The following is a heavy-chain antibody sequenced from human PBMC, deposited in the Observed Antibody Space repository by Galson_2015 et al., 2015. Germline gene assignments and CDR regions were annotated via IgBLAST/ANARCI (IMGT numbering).Heavy chain of an antibody. CDR3: ARDRAAATAGSYYYYMDV. V-gene: IGHV3-53*01. CDR1: GFTVSSNY. J-gene: IGHJ6*03. Sequence: SLRLSCAASGFTVSSNYMSWVRQAPGKGLEWVSVIYSGGSTYYADSVKGRFTISRDNSKNTLYLQMNSLRAEDTAVYYCARDRAAATAGSYYYYMDVWGKGTTVTVSS. D-gene: IGHD2-2*01. CDR2: IYSGGST.